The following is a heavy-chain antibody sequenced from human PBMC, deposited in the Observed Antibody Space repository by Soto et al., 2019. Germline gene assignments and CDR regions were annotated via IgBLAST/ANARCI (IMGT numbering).Heavy chain of an antibody. CDR3: ARGYKLSLYPQLGY. V-gene: IGHV1-2*04. CDR2: INVNSGGT. D-gene: IGHD3-16*02. CDR1: GYTFTGNY. Sequence: QVQLVQSGAEVKKPGASVKVSCKASGYTFTGNYMHWVRQAPGQGFEWMGWINVNSGGTKYAQKFQGWVTMTRDTSISTAYMELSRLISDDTAVYYCARGYKLSLYPQLGYWGLGTLVTVSS. J-gene: IGHJ4*02.